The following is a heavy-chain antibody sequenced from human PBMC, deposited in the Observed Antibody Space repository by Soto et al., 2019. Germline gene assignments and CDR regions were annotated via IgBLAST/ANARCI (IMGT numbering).Heavy chain of an antibody. J-gene: IGHJ4*02. CDR3: AFPRISSSGGSCDCDH. Sequence: QIQLVQSGGEGKKPGASVKVSCKASGYNLTTYGITWVRQGPGQGLEWLGWISANSGNTNYAPKFQGRVTMTTDTSTGTAYLEMRRLSSDDTAVDYCAFPRISSSGGSCDCDHWGQGTLVIVSS. CDR2: ISANSGNT. V-gene: IGHV1-18*01. D-gene: IGHD2-15*01. CDR1: GYNLTTYG.